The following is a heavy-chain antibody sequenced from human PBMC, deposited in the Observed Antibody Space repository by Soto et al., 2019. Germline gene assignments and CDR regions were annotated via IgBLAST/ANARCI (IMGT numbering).Heavy chain of an antibody. D-gene: IGHD4-17*01. J-gene: IGHJ4*02. CDR2: IYYSGST. Sequence: TLSLTCTVSGGSISSGGYYWSWIRQHPGKGLEWIGYIYYSGSTYYNPSLKSRVTISVDTSKNQFSLKLSSVTAADTAVYYCARGTTVTNFDYWGQGTLVTVSS. CDR3: ARGTTVTNFDY. V-gene: IGHV4-31*03. CDR1: GGSISSGGYY.